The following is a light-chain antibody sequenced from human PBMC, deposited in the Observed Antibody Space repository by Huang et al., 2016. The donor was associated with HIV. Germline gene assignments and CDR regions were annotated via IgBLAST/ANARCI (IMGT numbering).Light chain of an antibody. CDR1: QRNTSY. V-gene: IGKV1-39*01. J-gene: IGKJ2*01. CDR3: QQSYSLPQT. Sequence: DIQMTQSPSSLSASVGDRVTIPCRAGQRNTSYLNWYHQKPGKAPELLIYGASTVHAGVPARFSGSGSGTHFTLTITPLQPEDSGIYYCQQSYSLPQTFGQGTKLEI. CDR2: GAS.